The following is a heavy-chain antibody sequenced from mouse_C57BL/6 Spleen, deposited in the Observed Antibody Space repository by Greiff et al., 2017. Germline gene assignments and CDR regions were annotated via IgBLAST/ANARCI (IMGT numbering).Heavy chain of an antibody. V-gene: IGHV1-26*01. CDR2: INPNNGGT. J-gene: IGHJ1*03. CDR1: GYTFTDYY. Sequence: EVQLQQSGPELVKPGASVKISCKASGYTFTDYYMNWVKQSHGKSLEWIGDINPNNGGTSYNQKFKGKATLTVDKSSSTAYMELSSLTSEDSADYYCARPITTVENPWYFDVWGTGTTVTVSS. CDR3: ARPITTVENPWYFDV. D-gene: IGHD1-1*01.